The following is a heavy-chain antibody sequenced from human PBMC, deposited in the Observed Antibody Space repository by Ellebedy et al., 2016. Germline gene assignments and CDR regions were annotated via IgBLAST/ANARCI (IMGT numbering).Heavy chain of an antibody. CDR2: INPNSGGT. CDR3: ARGPGIRGSEFDY. D-gene: IGHD3-10*01. J-gene: IGHJ4*02. CDR1: GYTFTGYY. Sequence: ASVKVSCKASGYTFTGYYMHWVRQAPGQGLEWMGWINPNSGGTNYAQKFQGWVTMTRDTSISTAYMELSRLRSDDTAVYYCARGPGIRGSEFDYWGQGTLVTVSS. V-gene: IGHV1-2*04.